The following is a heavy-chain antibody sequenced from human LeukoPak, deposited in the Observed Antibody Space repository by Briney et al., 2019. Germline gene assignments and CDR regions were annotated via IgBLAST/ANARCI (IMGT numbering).Heavy chain of an antibody. Sequence: ASVKVSCKASGYTFTSYAMHWVRQAPGQRLEWMGWINAGNGNTKYSQKFQGRVTITRDTSASTAYMELSSLRPEDTAVYYCASTLDSSSWYYYYYGMDVWGQGTTVTVSS. D-gene: IGHD6-13*01. J-gene: IGHJ6*02. CDR3: ASTLDSSSWYYYYYGMDV. CDR1: GYTFTSYA. CDR2: INAGNGNT. V-gene: IGHV1-3*01.